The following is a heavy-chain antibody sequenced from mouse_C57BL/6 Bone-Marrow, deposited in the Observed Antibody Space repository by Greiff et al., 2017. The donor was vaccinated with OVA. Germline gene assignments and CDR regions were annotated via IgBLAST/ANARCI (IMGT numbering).Heavy chain of an antibody. Sequence: EVQLVESGAELVRPGASVKLSCTASGFNIKDDYMHWVKQRPEQGLEWIGWIDPENGDTEYASKFQGKATITADTSSNTAYLQLSSLTSEDTAVYYCTPFRYFDYWGQGTTLTVSS. CDR2: IDPENGDT. CDR3: TPFRYFDY. CDR1: GFNIKDDY. J-gene: IGHJ2*01. V-gene: IGHV14-4*01.